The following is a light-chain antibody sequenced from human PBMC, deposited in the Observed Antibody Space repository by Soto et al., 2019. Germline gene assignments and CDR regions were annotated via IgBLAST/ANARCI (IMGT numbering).Light chain of an antibody. CDR3: QHYGSSPWT. CDR2: GAS. CDR1: QSVSSNS. J-gene: IGKJ1*01. Sequence: EMALTQSPGTLSLSPGERATLSCRASQSVSSNSLAWYQQKPGQAPRLLIYGASSRATGIPDRFSGSGSGTDFTLTISRLEPEDFAVYYCQHYGSSPWTFAQGTKVEI. V-gene: IGKV3-20*01.